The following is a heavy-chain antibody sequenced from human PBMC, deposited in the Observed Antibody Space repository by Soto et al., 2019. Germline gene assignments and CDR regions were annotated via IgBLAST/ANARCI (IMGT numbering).Heavy chain of an antibody. D-gene: IGHD6-19*01. Sequence: EVQLLEPGGGLVQPGGSLRLSCAASGFTFSSYAMSWVRQAPGKGLEWVSGISGSGDSTYYADSVKGRFTISRDNSKNTLYLQSNSLRAEDTAVYYCAKGVPGIAVAGTGYFQHWGQGTLVTVSS. V-gene: IGHV3-23*01. J-gene: IGHJ1*01. CDR3: AKGVPGIAVAGTGYFQH. CDR2: ISGSGDST. CDR1: GFTFSSYA.